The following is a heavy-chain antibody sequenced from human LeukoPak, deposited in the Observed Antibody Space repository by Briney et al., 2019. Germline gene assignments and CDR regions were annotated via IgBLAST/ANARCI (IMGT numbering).Heavy chain of an antibody. Sequence: SVKVSCKASGGTFSSYAISWVRQAPGQGLEWMGRITPILGIANYAQKFQGRVTITADKSTSTAYMELSSLRSEDTAVYYCAKYYYGPGSNDYYYYGMDVWGQGTTVTVSS. D-gene: IGHD3-10*01. V-gene: IGHV1-69*04. CDR2: ITPILGIA. J-gene: IGHJ6*02. CDR1: GGTFSSYA. CDR3: AKYYYGPGSNDYYYYGMDV.